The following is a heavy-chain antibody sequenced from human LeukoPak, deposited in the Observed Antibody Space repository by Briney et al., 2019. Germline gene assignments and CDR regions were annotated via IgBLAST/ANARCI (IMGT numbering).Heavy chain of an antibody. D-gene: IGHD3-3*01. CDR1: GYTFTGYY. J-gene: IGHJ3*02. V-gene: IGHV1-2*02. CDR3: ARDLKRITIFGVVKGDAFDI. CDR2: INPNSGGT. Sequence: ASVKVSCKASGYTFTGYYMHWVRQAPGQGLEWMGWINPNSGGTNYAQKFQGRVTMTRDTSISTAYMELSRLRSDDTAVYYCARDLKRITIFGVVKGDAFDIWGQGTMVTVSS.